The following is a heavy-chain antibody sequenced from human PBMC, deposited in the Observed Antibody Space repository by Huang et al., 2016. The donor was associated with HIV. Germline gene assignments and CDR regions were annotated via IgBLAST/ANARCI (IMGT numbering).Heavy chain of an antibody. CDR1: GGPFRSYS. Sequence: QVQLLQSGAEVKKPGSSVKVSCKASGGPFRSYSIAGVRQAPGQGLEWRASRRPVLDSPNYERKWQGRVRVPADESTSTVYMELRDLRPDDTAVYFCARGSLEYSVSSSLDYWGQGTHVTVSS. J-gene: IGHJ4*02. CDR2: RRPVLDSP. CDR3: ARGSLEYSVSSSLDY. V-gene: IGHV1-69*13. D-gene: IGHD4-4*01.